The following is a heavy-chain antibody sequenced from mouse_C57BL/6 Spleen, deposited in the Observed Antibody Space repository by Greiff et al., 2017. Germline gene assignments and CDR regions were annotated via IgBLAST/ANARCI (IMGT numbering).Heavy chain of an antibody. Sequence: EVQGVESGGGLVKPGGSLKLSCAASGFTFSSYAMSWVRQTPEKRLEWVATISDGGSYTYYPDNVKGRFTISRDNAKNNLYLQMSHLKSEDTAMYYCAREGVTRGMDYWGQGTSVTVSS. D-gene: IGHD2-2*01. CDR3: AREGVTRGMDY. V-gene: IGHV5-4*01. J-gene: IGHJ4*01. CDR2: ISDGGSYT. CDR1: GFTFSSYA.